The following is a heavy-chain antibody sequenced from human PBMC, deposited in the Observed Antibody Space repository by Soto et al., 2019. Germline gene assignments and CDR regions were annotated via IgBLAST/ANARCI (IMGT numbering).Heavy chain of an antibody. V-gene: IGHV2-26*01. D-gene: IGHD3-22*01. CDR1: GFSLSNARMG. J-gene: IGHJ4*02. CDR3: ARTPFDASGYYFDY. CDR2: IFSNDEK. Sequence: SGPTLVNPTETLTLTCTVSGFSLSNARMGVSWIRQPPGKALEWLAHIFSNDEKSYSTSLKSRLTISKDTSKSQVVLTMTNMDPVDTATYYCARTPFDASGYYFDYWGLGHLVTVSS.